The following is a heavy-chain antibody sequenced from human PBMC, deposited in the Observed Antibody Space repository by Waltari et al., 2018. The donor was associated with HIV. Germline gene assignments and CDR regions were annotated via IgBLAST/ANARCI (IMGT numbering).Heavy chain of an antibody. CDR2: ISAYNGNR. J-gene: IGHJ4*01. Sequence: QVQLVQSGAEVKKPGASVKVSCKASGYPFTSSGISWVRQAPGQGLEWMGWISAYNGNRNYAQKFQGRVTMTTDTSTITAYMELRSLRSDDTAVYYCARYPEAFDWLLGPYYFDSWGQEPWSPSPQ. V-gene: IGHV1-18*01. CDR1: GYPFTSSG. CDR3: ARYPEAFDWLLGPYYFDS. D-gene: IGHD3-9*01.